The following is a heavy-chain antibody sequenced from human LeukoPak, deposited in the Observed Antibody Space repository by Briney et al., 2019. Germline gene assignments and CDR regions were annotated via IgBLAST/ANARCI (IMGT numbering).Heavy chain of an antibody. D-gene: IGHD6-19*01. J-gene: IGHJ4*02. CDR1: GFTVSSDY. V-gene: IGHV3-53*01. CDR2: IYTGGST. CDR3: ARGTSTVSAGYY. Sequence: AGGSLRLSCAASGFTVSSDYMSWVRQAPGKGLEWVSVIYTGGSTYCADSVKGRFTISRDTSKNTLYLQMNSLRAEDTAVYYCARGTSTVSAGYYWGQGTLVTVSS.